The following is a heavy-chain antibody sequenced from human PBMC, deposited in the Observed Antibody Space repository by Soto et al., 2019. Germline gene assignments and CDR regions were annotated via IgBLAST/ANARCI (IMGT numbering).Heavy chain of an antibody. J-gene: IGHJ4*02. CDR3: ARGRKEDSSSWYVD. V-gene: IGHV4-34*01. Sequence: QVQLQQWGAGLLKPSETLSLTCAVYGGSFSGYCWSWIRQPPGKGLEWIGEVDHSGSTNYNPSLKSRVTISVDTSKNPFSLKLSSVTAADTAVYYCARGRKEDSSSWYVDWGQGTLVTVSS. CDR1: GGSFSGYC. D-gene: IGHD6-13*01. CDR2: VDHSGST.